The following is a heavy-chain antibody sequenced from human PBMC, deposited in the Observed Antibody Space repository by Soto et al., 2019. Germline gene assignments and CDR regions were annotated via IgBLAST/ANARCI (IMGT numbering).Heavy chain of an antibody. CDR1: GFTLSDHY. Sequence: EVQVVESGGNLVQPGGSLRLSCAASGFTLSDHYMDWVRQAPGKGLEWVGRTKHKNETFKTDYAAAGKGRFTLSRDDSKNSLYLQMNSLKYVDTAVYYCVAFLSDHPYCGQGTLLTVSS. CDR3: VAFLSDHPY. V-gene: IGHV3-72*01. J-gene: IGHJ4*02. CDR2: TKHKNETFKT.